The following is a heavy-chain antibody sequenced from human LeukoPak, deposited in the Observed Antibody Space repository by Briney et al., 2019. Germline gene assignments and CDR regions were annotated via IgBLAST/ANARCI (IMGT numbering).Heavy chain of an antibody. CDR2: ISAYNGNT. Sequence: PGASVKVSCKASGYTFTSYGISWVRQAPGLGLEWMGWISAYNGNTNYAQKLQGRVTMTTDTSTSTAYMELRSLRSDDTAVYYCARDRRYCSGGSCYYFDYWGQGTLVTVSS. V-gene: IGHV1-18*04. CDR3: ARDRRYCSGGSCYYFDY. CDR1: GYTFTSYG. D-gene: IGHD2-15*01. J-gene: IGHJ4*02.